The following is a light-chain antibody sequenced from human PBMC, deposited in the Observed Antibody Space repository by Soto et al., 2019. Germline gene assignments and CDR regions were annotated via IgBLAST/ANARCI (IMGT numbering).Light chain of an antibody. CDR2: GAS. V-gene: IGKV3-20*01. CDR1: QSVSSNY. CDR3: PQSGSSPRT. J-gene: IGKJ1*01. Sequence: VLTLSLAAVSLSTEERATLSCRASQSVSSNYLAWYQQKPGQAPRLLIYGASKRATGIPDRFSGSGSGTDFTLTISRLEPEDFAIYCCPQSGSSPRTSGQGTNADVK.